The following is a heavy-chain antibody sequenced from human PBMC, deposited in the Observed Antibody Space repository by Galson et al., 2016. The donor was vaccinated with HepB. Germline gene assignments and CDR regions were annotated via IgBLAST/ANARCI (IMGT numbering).Heavy chain of an antibody. CDR1: GFSVSGKY. Sequence: SLRLSCAASGFSVSGKYMSWARQAPGKGLEWVSAIFSGDATYYRDSVKGRFTISRDTSKNSLYLQMNSLRAEDTAFYYCAKSYYDYVWGSYRYTSIDYWGQGTLVTVSS. V-gene: IGHV3-53*05. J-gene: IGHJ4*02. D-gene: IGHD3-16*02. CDR2: IFSGDAT. CDR3: AKSYYDYVWGSYRYTSIDY.